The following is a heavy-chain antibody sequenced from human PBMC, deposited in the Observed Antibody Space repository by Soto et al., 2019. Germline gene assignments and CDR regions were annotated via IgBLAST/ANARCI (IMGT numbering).Heavy chain of an antibody. CDR1: GFTVSSNY. J-gene: IGHJ3*02. D-gene: IGHD2-15*01. Sequence: GGSLRLSCAASGFTVSSNYMSWVRQAPGKGLEWVSVIYSGGSTYYADSVKGRFTISRDNSKNTLYLQMNSLRAEDTAVYYCARGSGGSVPPQPDAFDIWGQGTMVTVSS. CDR3: ARGSGGSVPPQPDAFDI. V-gene: IGHV3-66*01. CDR2: IYSGGST.